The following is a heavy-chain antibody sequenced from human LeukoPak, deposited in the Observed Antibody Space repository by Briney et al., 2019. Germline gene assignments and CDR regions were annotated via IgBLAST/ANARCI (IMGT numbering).Heavy chain of an antibody. CDR2: IRYDGSNK. CDR3: AKDSKVVPAASNIDY. Sequence: PGGSLRLSCAASGFTFSSYGMHWVRQAPGKGLEWAAFIRYDGSNKYYADSVKGRFTISRDNSKNTLYLQMNSLRAEDTAVYYCAKDSKVVPAASNIDYWGQGTLVTVSS. D-gene: IGHD2-2*01. V-gene: IGHV3-30*02. CDR1: GFTFSSYG. J-gene: IGHJ4*02.